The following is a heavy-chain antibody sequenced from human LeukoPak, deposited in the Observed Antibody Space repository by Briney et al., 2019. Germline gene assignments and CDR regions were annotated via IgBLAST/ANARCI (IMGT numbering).Heavy chain of an antibody. J-gene: IGHJ4*02. V-gene: IGHV3-48*03. Sequence: GGSLRLFCVVSGFTFSSYEMNWVRQAPGKGLGWVSYISSWGSTIDYLDSVKGRFTISRDNAKNSLYLQMNSLRAEDTAVYYCARVLLTGTETDYWGQGTLVTVSS. CDR2: ISSWGSTI. CDR1: GFTFSSYE. CDR3: ARVLLTGTETDY. D-gene: IGHD3-9*01.